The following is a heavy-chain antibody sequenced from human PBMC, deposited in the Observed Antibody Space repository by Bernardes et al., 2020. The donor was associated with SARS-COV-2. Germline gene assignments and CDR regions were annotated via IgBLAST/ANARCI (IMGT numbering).Heavy chain of an antibody. CDR3: ARVGIYTSGLDY. Sequence: SETLSLTCAVYGGSFSGTFWSWIRQPPGKGLEWIGEINRSGSSNYNPSLKSRVTISVDMSKNQFSLKLSSVTAADTAIYYCARVGIYTSGLDYWGQGTLVTVSS. D-gene: IGHD5-12*01. CDR2: INRSGSS. V-gene: IGHV4-34*01. J-gene: IGHJ4*02. CDR1: GGSFSGTF.